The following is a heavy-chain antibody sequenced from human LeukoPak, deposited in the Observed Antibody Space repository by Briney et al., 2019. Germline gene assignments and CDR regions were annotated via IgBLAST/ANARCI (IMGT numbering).Heavy chain of an antibody. CDR2: INHSGST. V-gene: IGHV4-34*01. CDR1: GGSFSGYY. CDR3: ARQGYGGKGGYFDY. D-gene: IGHD4-23*01. J-gene: IGHJ4*02. Sequence: SETLSLTCAVYGGSFSGYYWSWIRQPPGKGLEWIGEINHSGSTNYNPSLKSRVTISVDTSKNQFSLKLSSVTAADTAVYYCARQGYGGKGGYFDYWGQGTLVTVSS.